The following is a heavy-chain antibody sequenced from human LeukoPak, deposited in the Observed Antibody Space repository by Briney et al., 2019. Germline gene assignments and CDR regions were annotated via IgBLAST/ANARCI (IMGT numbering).Heavy chain of an antibody. CDR1: GFTFSNAW. D-gene: IGHD2-2*02. J-gene: IGHJ4*02. CDR2: IKSKTDGGTT. CDR3: TTDLSVTYCSSTSCYTSVDY. Sequence: GGSLRLSCAASGFTFSNAWMSWVRQAPGKGLEWVGRIKSKTDGGTTDYAAPVKGRFTISRDDSKNTLYLQMNSLNTEDTAVYYCTTDLSVTYCSSTSCYTSVDYWGQGTLVTVSS. V-gene: IGHV3-15*01.